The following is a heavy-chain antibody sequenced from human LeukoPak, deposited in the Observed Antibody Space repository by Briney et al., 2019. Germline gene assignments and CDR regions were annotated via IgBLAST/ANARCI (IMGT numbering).Heavy chain of an antibody. CDR2: ISGSGCTT. CDR1: GVSFSTYT. D-gene: IGHD5-24*01. V-gene: IGHV3-23*01. CDR3: AKSSGVDRNGYNSAYFDY. Sequence: GGAPRHSCAASGVSFSTYTMSWVRHALGKGRAWVSAISGSGCTTYYADSVNGRFTISRDNSKNLLYLQMTSLRAEDTAVYHCAKSSGVDRNGYNSAYFDYWGQGTLVTVSS. J-gene: IGHJ4*02.